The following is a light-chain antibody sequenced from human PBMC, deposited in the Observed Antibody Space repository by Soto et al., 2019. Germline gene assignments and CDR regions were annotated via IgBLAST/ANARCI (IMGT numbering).Light chain of an antibody. V-gene: IGKV3-11*01. J-gene: IGKJ1*01. CDR1: QAVNTR. Sequence: EIVLTQSPATLSSFPGDRVTLSCRASQAVNTRLAWYQHKPGQAPRLLIYLASNRAAGVPARISGSGSGTEFTLTISDVEPEDFAVYYFHQRQSWPRTFGQGTTVDIK. CDR3: HQRQSWPRT. CDR2: LAS.